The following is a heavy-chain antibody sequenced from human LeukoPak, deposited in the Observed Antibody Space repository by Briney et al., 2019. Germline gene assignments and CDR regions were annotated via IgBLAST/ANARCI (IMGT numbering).Heavy chain of an antibody. Sequence: GGSLRLSCAASGFTFSNFWMTWVRQAPGKGLEWVANINQDGSEKHYVDSVVGRFTISRDNAKNSLYLQMNSLRAEDTAVYYCAVPGSSGWYVLFDYWGQGTLVTVSS. CDR2: INQDGSEK. CDR3: AVPGSSGWYVLFDY. CDR1: GFTFSNFW. D-gene: IGHD6-19*01. V-gene: IGHV3-7*03. J-gene: IGHJ4*02.